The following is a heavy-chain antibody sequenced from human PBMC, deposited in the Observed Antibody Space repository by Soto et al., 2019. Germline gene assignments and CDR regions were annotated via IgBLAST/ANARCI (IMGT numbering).Heavy chain of an antibody. Sequence: SWGGPRTSCAAPGRSVSKTPKIRVRPAARRGPGRGGPIKSKNDGGTTDYAAPVKGRFTISRDDSQNTLYLQINSLKTEDTAVYYCTTDMVSYDFSSGQYTGDYFDSWGQGTLVTVSS. CDR1: GRSVSKTP. D-gene: IGHD3-3*01. CDR3: TTDMVSYDFSSGQYTGDYFDS. CDR2: IKSKNDGGTT. J-gene: IGHJ4*02. V-gene: IGHV3-15*01.